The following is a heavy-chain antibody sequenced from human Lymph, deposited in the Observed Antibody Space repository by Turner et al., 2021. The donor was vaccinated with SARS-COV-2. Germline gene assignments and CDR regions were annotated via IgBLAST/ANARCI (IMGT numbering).Heavy chain of an antibody. CDR2: ISYDGSNK. J-gene: IGHJ6*02. V-gene: IGHV3-30*18. D-gene: IGHD3-3*01. CDR3: AKVRSIFGVVIGGMDV. Sequence: QVQLVESGGGVVQPGRSLRLSCAASGFTFSSYGMHWVRQAPGKGLEWVEVISYDGSNKYYADSVKGRFTSSRDNSKNTLYLQMNSLRAEDTAVYYCAKVRSIFGVVIGGMDVWGQGTTVTVSS. CDR1: GFTFSSYG.